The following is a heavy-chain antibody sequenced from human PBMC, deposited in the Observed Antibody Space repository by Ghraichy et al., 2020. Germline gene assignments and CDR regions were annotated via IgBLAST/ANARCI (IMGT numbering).Heavy chain of an antibody. V-gene: IGHV4-30-4*01. Sequence: SLNISCTVSGGSISSGDYYWSWIRQPPGKGLEWIGYIYYSGSTYYNPSLKSRVTISVDTSKNQFSLKLSSVTAADTAVYYCARAFPRDYGDYFDAFDIWGQGTMVTVSS. CDR2: IYYSGST. J-gene: IGHJ3*02. CDR1: GGSISSGDYY. CDR3: ARAFPRDYGDYFDAFDI. D-gene: IGHD4-17*01.